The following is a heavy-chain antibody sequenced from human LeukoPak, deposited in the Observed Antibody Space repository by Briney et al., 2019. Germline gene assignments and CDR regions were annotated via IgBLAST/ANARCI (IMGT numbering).Heavy chain of an antibody. Sequence: GGFLRLSCAASGFTFSSYSMNWVRQAPGKGLEWVSEITGSGGTTYCTDSVKGRFTISRDNSKNTLYLQMNSLRVEDTAVCYCATKMGGFWGRGTLVTVSS. J-gene: IGHJ4*02. CDR1: GFTFSSYS. V-gene: IGHV3-23*01. CDR3: ATKMGGF. CDR2: ITGSGGTT. D-gene: IGHD3-16*01.